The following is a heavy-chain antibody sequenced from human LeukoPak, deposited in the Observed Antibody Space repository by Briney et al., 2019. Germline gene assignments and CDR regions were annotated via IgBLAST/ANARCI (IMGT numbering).Heavy chain of an antibody. V-gene: IGHV1-2*04. CDR2: INPNSGGT. Sequence: ASVKVSCKASGYTFTGYYMHWVRQAPGQGLEWMGWINPNSGGTNYAQKFQGWVTMTRDTSISTAYLQWSSLKASDTAMYYCARQDCSGGSCHGPNFDYWGQGTLVTVSS. CDR3: ARQDCSGGSCHGPNFDY. D-gene: IGHD2-15*01. CDR1: GYTFTGYY. J-gene: IGHJ4*02.